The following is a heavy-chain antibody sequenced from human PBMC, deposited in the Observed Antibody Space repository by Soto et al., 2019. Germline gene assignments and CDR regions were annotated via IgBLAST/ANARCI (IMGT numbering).Heavy chain of an antibody. CDR2: ISGYNGNT. CDR1: GYTLSNYG. V-gene: IGHV1-18*01. CDR3: SRFIMVGSWFDPNYYHGMDV. Sequence: QVQLVQSGAEVKKPGASVTVSCKTSGYTLSNYGINWVRQAPGQGLEWMGWISGYNGNTNYAQTVQGRVTMTTDTSTGTVYMELRSLKSDDTAIYYCSRFIMVGSWFDPNYYHGMDVWGQGTTVTVSS. D-gene: IGHD2-15*01. J-gene: IGHJ6*02.